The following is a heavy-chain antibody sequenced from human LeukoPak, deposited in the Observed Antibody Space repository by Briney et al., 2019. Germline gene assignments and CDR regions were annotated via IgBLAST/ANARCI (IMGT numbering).Heavy chain of an antibody. D-gene: IGHD3-9*01. CDR1: GFTFSSYA. CDR3: ARMKGILTSPIDY. Sequence: GGSLRLSCAASGFTFSSYAMHWVRQAPGKGLEWVAVISYDGSNKYYADSVKGRFTISRDNSNNTLSLQMNSLRVEDTAVYYCARMKGILTSPIDYWGQGTLVSVSS. J-gene: IGHJ4*02. CDR2: ISYDGSNK. V-gene: IGHV3-30-3*01.